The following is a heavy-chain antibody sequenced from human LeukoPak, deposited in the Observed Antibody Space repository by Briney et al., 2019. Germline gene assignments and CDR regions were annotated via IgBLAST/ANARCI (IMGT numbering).Heavy chain of an antibody. V-gene: IGHV4-31*03. CDR2: IYHSGTT. Sequence: SETLSLTCIVSGGSISSGGYYWTWVRQQPGKGLEWIGYIYHSGTTSYNPSLKSRLTISVDTSKNQFSLKLSSVTAADSAVYHCARITCGGDCNYYYYHGLDVWGRGNTVTVSS. J-gene: IGHJ6*02. D-gene: IGHD2-21*02. CDR1: GGSISSGGYY. CDR3: ARITCGGDCNYYYYHGLDV.